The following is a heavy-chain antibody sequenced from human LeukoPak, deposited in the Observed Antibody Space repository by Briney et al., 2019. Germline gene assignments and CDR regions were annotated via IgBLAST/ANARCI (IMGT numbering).Heavy chain of an antibody. V-gene: IGHV1-69*05. CDR2: IIPIFGTA. CDR1: GGTFSSYA. D-gene: IGHD3-3*01. CDR3: ARGGKPPSITIFGGGDYYYMDV. J-gene: IGHJ6*03. Sequence: ASVKVSCKASGGTFSSYAISWVRQAPGQGLEWMGGIIPIFGTANYAQKFQGRVTITTDESTSTAYMELSSLRSEDTAVYYCARGGKPPSITIFGGGDYYYMDVWGKGTTVTVSS.